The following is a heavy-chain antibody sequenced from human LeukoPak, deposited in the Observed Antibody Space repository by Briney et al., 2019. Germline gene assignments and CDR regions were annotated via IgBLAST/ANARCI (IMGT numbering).Heavy chain of an antibody. D-gene: IGHD4-17*01. CDR2: LNSDGSIT. CDR3: ARGVYGAYMG. Sequence: AGGSLRLSCAASGFTFSTYWMHWVRHAPGKGLVWVSGLNSDGSITVYVDSVKGRFTISRENAKNRVYMQMNSLRGEDTAVYYCARGVYGAYMGWGQGNLVTVSS. CDR1: GFTFSTYW. J-gene: IGHJ4*02. V-gene: IGHV3-74*01.